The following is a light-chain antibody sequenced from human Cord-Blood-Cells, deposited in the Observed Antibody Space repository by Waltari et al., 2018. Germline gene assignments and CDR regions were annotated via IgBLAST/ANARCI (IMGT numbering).Light chain of an antibody. CDR2: QDS. Sequence: SYELTQPHSVSVSPGQTASITCSGHKLGDKYACWYQQKPGQCPVLVIYQDSKRPSGIPERFSGSNSGNTATLTISGTQAMDEADYYCQAWDSSTVVFGGGTKLTVL. J-gene: IGLJ2*01. CDR1: KLGDKY. V-gene: IGLV3-1*01. CDR3: QAWDSSTVV.